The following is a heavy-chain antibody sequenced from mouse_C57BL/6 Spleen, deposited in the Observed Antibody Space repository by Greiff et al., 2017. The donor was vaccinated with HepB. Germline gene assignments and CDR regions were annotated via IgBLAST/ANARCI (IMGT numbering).Heavy chain of an antibody. Sequence: EVKVVESGEGLVKPGGSLKLSCAASGFTFSSYAMSWVRQTPEKRLEWVAYISSGGDYIYYADTVKGRFTISRDNARNTLYLQMSSLKSEDTAMYYCTREFPPHYYGSRGYFDVWGTGTTVTVSS. CDR3: TREFPPHYYGSRGYFDV. J-gene: IGHJ1*03. CDR2: ISSGGDYI. V-gene: IGHV5-9-1*02. D-gene: IGHD1-1*01. CDR1: GFTFSSYA.